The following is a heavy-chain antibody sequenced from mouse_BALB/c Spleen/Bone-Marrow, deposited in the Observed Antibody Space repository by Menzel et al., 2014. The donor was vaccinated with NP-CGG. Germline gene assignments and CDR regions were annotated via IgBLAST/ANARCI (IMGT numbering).Heavy chain of an antibody. J-gene: IGHJ2*01. Sequence: EVQLVESGGGLVQPGGPLRLSCATSGSTFXDYYMNWVRQPPGKAPEWLGFIRNKANGYTTEYSASVKGRFTISRDNSQNILYLQMNTLRAEDSATYYCARDKGRVFFDYWGQGTTLTVSS. CDR3: ARDKGRVFFDY. CDR2: IRNKANGYTT. CDR1: GSTFXDYY. V-gene: IGHV7-3*02.